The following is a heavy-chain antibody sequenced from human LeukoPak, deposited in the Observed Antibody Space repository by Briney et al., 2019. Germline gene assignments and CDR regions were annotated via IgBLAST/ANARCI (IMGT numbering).Heavy chain of an antibody. CDR3: ARLFLPESEYHNWFDP. J-gene: IGHJ5*02. CDR2: IYYSGST. V-gene: IGHV4-59*01. CDR1: GGSISSYY. D-gene: IGHD1-14*01. Sequence: SETLSLTCTVSGGSISSYYWSWIRQPPGKGLEWIGYIYYSGSTNYNPSLKSRVTISVDTSKNQFSLKLSSVTAADTAVYYCARLFLPESEYHNWFDPWGQGTLVTVSS.